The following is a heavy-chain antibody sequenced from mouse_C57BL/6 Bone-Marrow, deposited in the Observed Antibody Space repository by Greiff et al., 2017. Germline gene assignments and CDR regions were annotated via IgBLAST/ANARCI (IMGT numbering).Heavy chain of an antibody. CDR1: GYTFTSYW. D-gene: IGHD2-3*01. V-gene: IGHV1-74*01. J-gene: IGHJ1*03. Sequence: QVQLQQPGAELVKPGASVKVSCKASGYTFTSYWMHWVKQRPGQGLEWIGRIHPSDSDTNYNQKFKGKATITADTSSNTAYLQLSSLTSEDTAVYYCTDPIYDGYYFDVWGTGTTVTVSS. CDR3: TDPIYDGYYFDV. CDR2: IHPSDSDT.